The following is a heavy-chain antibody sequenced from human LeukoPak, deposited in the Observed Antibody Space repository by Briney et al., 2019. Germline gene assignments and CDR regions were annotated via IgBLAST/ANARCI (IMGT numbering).Heavy chain of an antibody. Sequence: GGSLRLSCAASGFTFTSYGMHWVRQAPGKGLEWVAVIWYDASNTYYADSVKGRFTISRDNSKNTLYLQMNSLRAEDTAVYYCATFGSGSSTRYFAYWGQGTLVTVSS. V-gene: IGHV3-33*01. D-gene: IGHD3-10*01. J-gene: IGHJ4*02. CDR1: GFTFTSYG. CDR2: IWYDASNT. CDR3: ATFGSGSSTRYFAY.